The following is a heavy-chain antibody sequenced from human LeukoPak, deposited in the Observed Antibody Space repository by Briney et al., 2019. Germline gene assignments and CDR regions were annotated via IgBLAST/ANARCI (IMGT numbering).Heavy chain of an antibody. CDR2: ISAYNGNT. CDR3: ARADSSGTPNLS. CDR1: GYTFTGYG. V-gene: IGHV1-18*01. Sequence: ASVKVSCKASGYTFTGYGISWVRQAPGQGLEWVGWISAYNGNTNYAQKLQGRVTMTTDTSASTAYMELRSLRSDDTAVYYCARADSSGTPNLSWGQGTLVTVSS. D-gene: IGHD3-22*01. J-gene: IGHJ4*02.